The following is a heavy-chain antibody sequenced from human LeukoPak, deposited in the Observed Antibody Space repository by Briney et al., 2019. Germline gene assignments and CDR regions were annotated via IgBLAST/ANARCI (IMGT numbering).Heavy chain of an antibody. CDR1: GYTFTGYY. J-gene: IGHJ6*02. V-gene: IGHV1-2*04. CDR2: INPNSGGT. Sequence: ASVKVSCKASGYTFTGYYMHWVRQAPGQGLEWMGWINPNSGGTNYAQKFQGWVTMTRDTSISTAYMELSRLRSDDTAVYYCARSIAAAGIFYYYGMDVWGQGTTVTVSS. CDR3: ARSIAAAGIFYYYGMDV. D-gene: IGHD6-13*01.